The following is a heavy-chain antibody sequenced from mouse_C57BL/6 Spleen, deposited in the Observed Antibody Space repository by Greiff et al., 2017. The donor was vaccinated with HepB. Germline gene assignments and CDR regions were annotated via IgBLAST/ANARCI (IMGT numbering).Heavy chain of an antibody. V-gene: IGHV5-17*01. J-gene: IGHJ1*03. CDR1: GFTFSDYG. CDR3: AKDTVVATGYFDV. CDR2: ISSGSSTI. Sequence: EVKLMESGGGLVKPGGSLKLSCAASGFTFSDYGMHWVRQAPEKGLEWVAYISSGSSTIYSADTVKGRFTISRDNATNTLFLQMTSLRSEDTAMYYCAKDTVVATGYFDVWGKGTTVTVSS. D-gene: IGHD1-1*01.